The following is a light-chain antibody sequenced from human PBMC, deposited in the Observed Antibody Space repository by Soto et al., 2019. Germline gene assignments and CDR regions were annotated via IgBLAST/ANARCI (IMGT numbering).Light chain of an antibody. CDR2: AAS. Sequence: IQMTQSPSTLSASVGDRVTITCRSSQNINTWVAWYQQIPGRAPNLLIYAASVLENGVPSRFSGSGSGTEFTLTISSLPPGDFATYYCKQYFSQWTFGQGTKVEIK. CDR1: QNINTW. J-gene: IGKJ1*01. CDR3: KQYFSQWT. V-gene: IGKV1-5*03.